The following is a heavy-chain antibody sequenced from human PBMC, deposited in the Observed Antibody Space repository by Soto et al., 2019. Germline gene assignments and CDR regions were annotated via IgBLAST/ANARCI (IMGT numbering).Heavy chain of an antibody. CDR2: IYYSGST. Sequence: PSETLSLTCTVSGGSISRYYWSWIRQPPGKGLEWIGYIYYSGSTNYNPSLKSRVTISVDTSKNQFCLKLSSVTAADTAVYYCAMALGGSVIYYNSRPLGYYYYYGMDVWGQGTTVTVSS. V-gene: IGHV4-59*01. CDR1: GGSISRYY. D-gene: IGHD3-10*01. CDR3: AMALGGSVIYYNSRPLGYYYYYGMDV. J-gene: IGHJ6*02.